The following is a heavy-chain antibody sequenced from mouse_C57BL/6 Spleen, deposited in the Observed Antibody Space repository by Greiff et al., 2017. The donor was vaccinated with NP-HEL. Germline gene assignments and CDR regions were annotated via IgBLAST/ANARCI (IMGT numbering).Heavy chain of an antibody. CDR1: GIDFSRYW. V-gene: IGHV4-1*01. CDR3: ARGDRDYYGSSYWYFDV. CDR2: INPDSSTI. Sequence: GGGLVQPGGSLKLSCAASGIDFSRYWMSWVRRAPGKGLEWIGEINPDSSTINYAPSLKDKFIISRDNAKNTLYLQMSKVRSEDTALYYCARGDRDYYGSSYWYFDVWGTGTTVTVSS. D-gene: IGHD1-1*01. J-gene: IGHJ1*03.